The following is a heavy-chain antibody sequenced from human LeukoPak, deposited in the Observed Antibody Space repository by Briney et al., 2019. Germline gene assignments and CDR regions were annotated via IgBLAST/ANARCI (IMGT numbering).Heavy chain of an antibody. J-gene: IGHJ4*02. CDR2: IYHSGST. D-gene: IGHD3-22*01. Sequence: SETLSLTCSVSGGSISSYYWSWIRQPPGKGLEWIGYIYHSGSTYYNPSLKSRVTISVDRSKNQFSLKLSSVTAADTAVYYCARSYYYDSSGYNPVGYWGQGTLVTVSS. CDR1: GGSISSYY. V-gene: IGHV4-59*12. CDR3: ARSYYYDSSGYNPVGY.